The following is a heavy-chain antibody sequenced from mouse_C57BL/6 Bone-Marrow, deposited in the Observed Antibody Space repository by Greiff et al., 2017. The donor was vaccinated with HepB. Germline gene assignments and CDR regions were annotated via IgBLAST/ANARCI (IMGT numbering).Heavy chain of an antibody. Sequence: EVQLVESGGGLVKPGGSLKLSCAASGFTFSSYAMPWVRQTPEKRLEWVATISDGGSYTYYPDNVKGRFTIARDNANNNLYLQMSHLKSEDTAMYYCARDSNCGAMDYWGQGTSVTVSA. V-gene: IGHV5-4*01. CDR1: GFTFSSYA. J-gene: IGHJ4*01. D-gene: IGHD2-5*01. CDR2: ISDGGSYT. CDR3: ARDSNCGAMDY.